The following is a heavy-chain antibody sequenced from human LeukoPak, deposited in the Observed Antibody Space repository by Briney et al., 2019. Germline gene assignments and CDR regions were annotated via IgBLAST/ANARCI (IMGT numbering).Heavy chain of an antibody. D-gene: IGHD1-26*01. CDR1: GYTFTGYY. V-gene: IGHV3-30*18. Sequence: PGASVKVSCKASGYTFTGYYMHWVRQAPLKGLEWLAAISYDGRNQNYADSVKGRFTIFRDNSQNTLYLQMNSLRAEDTALYYCVKDRTINGRSSPFDSWGQGTLVTVSS. CDR2: ISYDGRNQ. J-gene: IGHJ4*02. CDR3: VKDRTINGRSSPFDS.